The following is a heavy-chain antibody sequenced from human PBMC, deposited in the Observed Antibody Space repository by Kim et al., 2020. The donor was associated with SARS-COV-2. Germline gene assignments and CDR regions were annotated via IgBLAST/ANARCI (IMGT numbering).Heavy chain of an antibody. J-gene: IGHJ6*02. D-gene: IGHD3-3*01. CDR3: ARDNKKIFGAVTANYYYYYGMDV. V-gene: IGHV4-31*03. CDR2: IYYSGST. Sequence: SETLSLTCTVSGGSISSGGYYWSWIRQHPGKGLEWIGYIYYSGSTYYNPSLKSRVTISVDTSKNQFSLKLSSVTAADTAVYYCARDNKKIFGAVTANYYYYYGMDVWGQGTTVTVSS. CDR1: GGSISSGGYY.